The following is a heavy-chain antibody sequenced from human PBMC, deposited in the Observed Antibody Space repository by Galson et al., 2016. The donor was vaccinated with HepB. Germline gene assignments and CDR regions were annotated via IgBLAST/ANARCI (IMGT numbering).Heavy chain of an antibody. Sequence: SLRLSCAASGFTFSSYWMHWVRQAPGKGLVWVSRINSDGSSTSYADSVRGRFTISRDNARNSLYLQMNSLRAEDTAVYYCVREQYPTDAFDIWGPGTMVIVSS. J-gene: IGHJ3*02. CDR3: VREQYPTDAFDI. CDR2: INSDGSST. D-gene: IGHD2/OR15-2a*01. V-gene: IGHV3-74*01. CDR1: GFTFSSYW.